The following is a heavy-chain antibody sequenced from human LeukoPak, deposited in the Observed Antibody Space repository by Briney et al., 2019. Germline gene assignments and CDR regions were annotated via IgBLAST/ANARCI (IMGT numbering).Heavy chain of an antibody. CDR1: GGSFSGYY. CDR3: ATLGEYYDSSGYYYN. J-gene: IGHJ4*02. CDR2: INHSGGT. V-gene: IGHV4-34*01. Sequence: SETLSLTCAVYGGSFSGYYWSWIRQPPGKGLEWIGEINHSGGTNYNPSLKSRVTISVDTSKNQFFLKLTSVTAADTAVYYCATLGEYYDSSGYYYNWGQGTLVTVSS. D-gene: IGHD3-22*01.